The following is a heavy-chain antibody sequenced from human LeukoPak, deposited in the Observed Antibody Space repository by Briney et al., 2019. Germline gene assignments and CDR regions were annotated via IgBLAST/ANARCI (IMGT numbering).Heavy chain of an antibody. V-gene: IGHV4-59*08. CDR2: IYYSGSR. CDR1: GGSISDYY. J-gene: IGHJ4*01. D-gene: IGHD4-17*01. Sequence: SGTLSLTCTVSGGSISDYYWSWVRQPPGKGLEWIGDIYYSGSRKYYPSLKSQITISVHTSKYQCSLKLSSVTAADTAMYYCARQGNGDLSYFDYWGHGTLVTASS. CDR3: ARQGNGDLSYFDY.